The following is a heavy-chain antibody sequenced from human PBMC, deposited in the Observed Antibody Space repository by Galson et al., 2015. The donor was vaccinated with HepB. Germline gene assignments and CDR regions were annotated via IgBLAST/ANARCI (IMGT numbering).Heavy chain of an antibody. V-gene: IGHV1-46*01. CDR2: INPSGGST. D-gene: IGHD3-3*01. CDR3: ARGLSRFWSGYYPEFYFDY. J-gene: IGHJ4*02. Sequence: SVKVSCKASGYTFTSYYMHWVRQAPGQGLEWMGIINPSGGSTSYAQKFQGRVTMTRDTSTSTVYMELSSLRSEDTAVYYCARGLSRFWSGYYPEFYFDYWGQGTLVTVSS. CDR1: GYTFTSYY.